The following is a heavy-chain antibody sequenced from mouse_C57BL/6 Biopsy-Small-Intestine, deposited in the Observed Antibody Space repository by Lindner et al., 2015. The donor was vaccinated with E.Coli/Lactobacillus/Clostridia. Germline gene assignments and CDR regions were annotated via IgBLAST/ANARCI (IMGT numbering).Heavy chain of an antibody. V-gene: IGHV1-80*01. CDR2: IYPGDGDT. CDR1: GYAFSSYW. J-gene: IGHJ2*01. Sequence: VQLQESGAELVKPGASVKISCKASGYAFSSYWMNWVKQRPGKGLEWIGQIYPGDGDTNYNGKFKGKATLTADKSSSTAYMQLSSLTSEDSAVYFCAREGIYDGYYVYYFDYWGQGTTLTVSS. D-gene: IGHD2-3*01. CDR3: AREGIYDGYYVYYFDY.